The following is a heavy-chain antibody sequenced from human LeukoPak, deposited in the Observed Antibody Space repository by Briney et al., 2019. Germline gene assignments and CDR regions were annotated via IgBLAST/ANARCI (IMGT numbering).Heavy chain of an antibody. CDR2: INHSGST. D-gene: IGHD2-2*01. CDR1: GGSFSGYY. CDR3: ARGRRCSSTSCYSYFQH. J-gene: IGHJ1*01. V-gene: IGHV4-34*01. Sequence: PSETLSLTCAVYGGSFSGYYWSWIRQPPGKGLEWIGEINHSGSTNYNPSLKSRVTISVDTSKNQFSLKLSSVTAADTAVYYCARGRRCSSTSCYSYFQHWGQGTLVTVSS.